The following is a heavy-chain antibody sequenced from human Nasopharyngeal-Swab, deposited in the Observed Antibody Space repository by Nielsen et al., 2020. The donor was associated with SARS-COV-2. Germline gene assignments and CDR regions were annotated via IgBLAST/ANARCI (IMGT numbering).Heavy chain of an antibody. D-gene: IGHD3-3*01. CDR2: IDPEDGET. CDR3: ATTPRRFLEWFLFDY. Sequence: ASVKVSCKASGYTLTELSMHWVRQAPGKGLEWMGGIDPEDGETIYAQKFQGRVTMTEDTSTDTAYMELSSLRSEDTAVYYCATTPRRFLEWFLFDYWGQGTLVTVSS. V-gene: IGHV1-24*01. CDR1: GYTLTELS. J-gene: IGHJ4*02.